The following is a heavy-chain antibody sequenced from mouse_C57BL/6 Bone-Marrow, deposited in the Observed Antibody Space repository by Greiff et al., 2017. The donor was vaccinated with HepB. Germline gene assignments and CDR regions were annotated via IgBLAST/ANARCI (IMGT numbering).Heavy chain of an antibody. CDR3: ARGNREGIFAY. J-gene: IGHJ3*01. D-gene: IGHD5-2*01. CDR2: IDPSDSYT. Sequence: QVQLQQPGAELVKPGASVKLSCKASGYTFTSYWMQWVKQRPGQGLEWIGEIDPSDSYTNYNQKFKGKATLTVDTSSSTAYMQLSSLTSEDSAVYYCARGNREGIFAYWGQGTLVTVSA. CDR1: GYTFTSYW. V-gene: IGHV1-50*01.